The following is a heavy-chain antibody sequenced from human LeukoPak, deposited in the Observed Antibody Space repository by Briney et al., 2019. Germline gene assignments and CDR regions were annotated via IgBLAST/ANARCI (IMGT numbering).Heavy chain of an antibody. CDR3: AREWQGGIAAAGTRIEGYY. CDR1: GFIFSGYW. Sequence: GGSLRLSCAVSGFIFSGYWMTWVRQAPGKGLEWVANIKQDGSEKNYVDSVKGRFTISRDNAENSLFLQMNRLRVEDTAVYYCAREWQGGIAAAGTRIEGYYWGQGTLVAVSS. J-gene: IGHJ4*02. CDR2: IKQDGSEK. D-gene: IGHD6-13*01. V-gene: IGHV3-7*01.